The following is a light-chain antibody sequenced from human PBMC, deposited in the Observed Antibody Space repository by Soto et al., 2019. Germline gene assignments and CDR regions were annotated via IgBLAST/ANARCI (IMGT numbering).Light chain of an antibody. Sequence: EIVLTQSPATLSLSPGERATLSCRASQTVTGTLAWYQQKPGQAPRLLIYDASNRATGIPARFSGSGSGTDFTLTIRSLEPEDFAVYYCQQRGNWAITFGQGTRLEIK. CDR2: DAS. CDR1: QTVTGT. CDR3: QQRGNWAIT. V-gene: IGKV3-11*01. J-gene: IGKJ5*01.